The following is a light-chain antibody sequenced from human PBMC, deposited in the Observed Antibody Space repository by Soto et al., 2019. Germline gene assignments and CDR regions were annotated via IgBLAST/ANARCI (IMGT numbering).Light chain of an antibody. Sequence: DIVMTQSPLSLPVTPGEPASISCRSSQNLLHSNGYNYVDWYLQKPGQPPQLLIYLGSTRASGVPDRFSGSGSGTDFTLRISRVEAEDVGVYYCMQARQTLMYTFGQGTKLEIK. CDR3: MQARQTLMYT. V-gene: IGKV2-28*01. J-gene: IGKJ2*01. CDR2: LGS. CDR1: QNLLHSNGYNY.